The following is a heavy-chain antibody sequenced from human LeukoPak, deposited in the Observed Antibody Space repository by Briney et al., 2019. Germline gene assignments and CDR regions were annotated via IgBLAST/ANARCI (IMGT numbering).Heavy chain of an antibody. CDR2: INPNSGGT. CDR3: ARDKDYGDYQDAFDI. D-gene: IGHD4-17*01. CDR1: GYTFTRYY. V-gene: IGHV1-2*02. Sequence: ASVKVSCKASGYTFTRYYMHWVRQAPGQGLEWMGWINPNSGGTNYAQKFQGRVTMTRDTSISTAYMELSRLRSDDTAVYYCARDKDYGDYQDAFDIWGQGTMVTVSS. J-gene: IGHJ3*02.